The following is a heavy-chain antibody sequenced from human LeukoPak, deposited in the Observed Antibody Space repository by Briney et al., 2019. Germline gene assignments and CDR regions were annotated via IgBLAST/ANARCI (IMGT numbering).Heavy chain of an antibody. D-gene: IGHD6-13*01. CDR2: IRSSSSDT. Sequence: GGSLRLSCVASGFTFNNYYMNWVRQAPGKGLEWVSSIRSSSSDTYYADSVKGRFAISRDNAKNSLYLQMNSLRAEDTAVYYCAGGFQQLVRWSSFDYWGQGTLVAASS. V-gene: IGHV3-21*01. CDR1: GFTFNNYY. J-gene: IGHJ4*02. CDR3: AGGFQQLVRWSSFDY.